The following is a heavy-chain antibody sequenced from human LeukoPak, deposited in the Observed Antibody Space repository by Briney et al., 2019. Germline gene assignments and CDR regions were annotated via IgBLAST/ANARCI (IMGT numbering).Heavy chain of an antibody. V-gene: IGHV1-2*02. J-gene: IGHJ6*03. CDR2: INPNSGGT. Sequence: GESLKISCKGSGYSFTSYWIGWVRQMPGKGLEWMGWINPNSGGTNYAQKFQGRVTMTRDTSISTAYMELSRLRSDDTAVYYCARETYDYYYYYMDVWGKGTTVTVSS. CDR1: GYSFTSYW. CDR3: ARETYDYYYYYMDV.